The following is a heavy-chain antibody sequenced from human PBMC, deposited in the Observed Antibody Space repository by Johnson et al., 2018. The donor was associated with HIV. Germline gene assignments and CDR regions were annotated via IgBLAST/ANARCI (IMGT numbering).Heavy chain of an antibody. V-gene: IGHV3-23*04. CDR2: ITGTGGNT. D-gene: IGHD3-22*01. CDR1: GFSFSSYA. CDR3: ARPSVIPHGGGYDV. Sequence: VQLVESGGDLVERGGSLRLSCEASGFSFSSYALSWVRQAPGKGLEWVSSITGTGGNTYYADSVNGRFTVSRDKSKSTLYLQMHRLSAEDTALYYCARPSVIPHGGGYDVWGRGTMVVVST. J-gene: IGHJ3*01.